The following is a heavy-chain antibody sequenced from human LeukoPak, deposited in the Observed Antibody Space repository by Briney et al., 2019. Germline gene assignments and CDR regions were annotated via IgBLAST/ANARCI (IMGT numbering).Heavy chain of an antibody. CDR2: ISSSSSYI. CDR1: GFTFSTYS. CDR3: AKDPFRTRVSAPDY. D-gene: IGHD2-2*01. J-gene: IGHJ4*02. Sequence: GGSLRLSCAASGFTFSTYSMNWVRQAPGKGLEWVSSISSSSSYIYYADSVKGRFTISRDSANNSLYLQMNSLRAKDTAVYYCAKDPFRTRVSAPDYWGQGTLVTVSS. V-gene: IGHV3-21*04.